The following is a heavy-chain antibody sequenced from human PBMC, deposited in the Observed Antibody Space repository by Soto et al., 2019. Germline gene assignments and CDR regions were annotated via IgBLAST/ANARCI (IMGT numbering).Heavy chain of an antibody. Sequence: QVQLVQSGAEVKRPGASVKVSCKASGYTFTSYGISWVRQAPGQGLEWMGWISAYNSNTNYAQKLQGRVTMTTDTSTSTAYMELRSLRSDDTAVYYCARDGHRIAAAGVGYFDYWGQGTLVTVSS. CDR2: ISAYNSNT. J-gene: IGHJ4*02. CDR1: GYTFTSYG. D-gene: IGHD6-13*01. CDR3: ARDGHRIAAAGVGYFDY. V-gene: IGHV1-18*01.